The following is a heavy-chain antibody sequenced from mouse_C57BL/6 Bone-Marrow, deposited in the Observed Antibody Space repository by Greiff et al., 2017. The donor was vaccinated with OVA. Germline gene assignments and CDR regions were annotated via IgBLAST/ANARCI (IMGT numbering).Heavy chain of an antibody. V-gene: IGHV1-69*01. CDR3: ARGTTVAGFDY. CDR2: IDPSDSYT. CDR1: GYTFTSYW. J-gene: IGHJ2*01. Sequence: QQSCKASGYTFTSYWMHWVKQRPGQGLEWIGEIDPSDSYTNYNQKFKGKSTLTVDKSSSTAYMQLSSLTSEDSAVYYCARGTTVAGFDYWGQGTTLTVSS. D-gene: IGHD1-1*01.